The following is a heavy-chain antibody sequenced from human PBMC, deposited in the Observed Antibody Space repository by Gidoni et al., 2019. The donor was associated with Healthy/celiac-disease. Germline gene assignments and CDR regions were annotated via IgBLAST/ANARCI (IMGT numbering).Heavy chain of an antibody. Sequence: QVQLVESGGGVVQPGRSLRLSCAASGFTFSSYAMHWVRQAPGKGLEWVAVISYDGSNKYYADSVKGRFTISRDNSKNTLYLQMNSLRAEDTAVYYCAREGYSGYEIGFDYWGQGTLVTVSS. CDR2: ISYDGSNK. V-gene: IGHV3-30-3*01. CDR1: GFTFSSYA. J-gene: IGHJ4*02. CDR3: AREGYSGYEIGFDY. D-gene: IGHD5-12*01.